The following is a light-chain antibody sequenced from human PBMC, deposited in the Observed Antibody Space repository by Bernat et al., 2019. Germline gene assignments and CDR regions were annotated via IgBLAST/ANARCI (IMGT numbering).Light chain of an antibody. Sequence: QSALTQSASVSGSPGQSITISCTGTSSDVGAYNYVSWFQQHPDKAPKLILYDVTNRPSGVSYRLSGSKSGNTASLTISGLQAEDEADYYCGSYTTSSTFVFGTGTKVTVL. J-gene: IGLJ1*01. V-gene: IGLV2-14*03. CDR3: GSYTTSSTFV. CDR1: SSDVGAYNY. CDR2: DVT.